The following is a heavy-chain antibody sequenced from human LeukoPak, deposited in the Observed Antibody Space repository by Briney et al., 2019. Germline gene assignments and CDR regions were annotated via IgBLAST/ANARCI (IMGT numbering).Heavy chain of an antibody. CDR3: AREASGGYFDY. CDR1: GYTFSSYY. CDR2: INPTGDST. J-gene: IGHJ4*02. D-gene: IGHD4-23*01. V-gene: IGHV1-46*01. Sequence: ASVKVSCKASGYTFSSYYMHWVRQAPGQGLEWVGLINPTGDSTNYAQNFRGRVTMTRDTSTSTVYMDLSSLRSEDTAVYCCAREASGGYFDYWGQGTLVTVSS.